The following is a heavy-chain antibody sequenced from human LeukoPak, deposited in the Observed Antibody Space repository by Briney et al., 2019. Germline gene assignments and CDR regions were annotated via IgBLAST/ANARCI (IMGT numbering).Heavy chain of an antibody. CDR2: INPSGGST. D-gene: IGHD3-3*01. V-gene: IGHV1-46*01. Sequence: ASVKVSCKASGYTFTSYYMHWVRQAPGQGLEWMGIINPSGGSTSYAQKFQGRVTMTRDTSTSTVYMELSSLRSEDTAVYYCARGTRGPDVGGPWVLSINWFDPWGQRTLDTVSS. CDR1: GYTFTSYY. CDR3: ARGTRGPDVGGPWVLSINWFDP. J-gene: IGHJ5*02.